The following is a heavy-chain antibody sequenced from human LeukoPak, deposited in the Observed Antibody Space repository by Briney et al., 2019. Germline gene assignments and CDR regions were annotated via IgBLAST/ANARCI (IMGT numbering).Heavy chain of an antibody. CDR2: FDPEDGET. D-gene: IGHD5-18*01. Sequence: ASVKVSCKVSGYTLTELSMHWVRQAPGKGLEWMGGFDPEDGETIYAQKFQGRVTMTEDTSTDTAYMGLSSLRSEDTAVYYCATDRLVDTAMVTPEFDYWGQGTLVTVSS. J-gene: IGHJ4*02. CDR1: GYTLTELS. CDR3: ATDRLVDTAMVTPEFDY. V-gene: IGHV1-24*01.